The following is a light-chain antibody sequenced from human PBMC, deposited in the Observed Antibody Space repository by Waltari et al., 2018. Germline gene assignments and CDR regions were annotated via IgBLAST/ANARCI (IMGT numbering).Light chain of an antibody. CDR2: RDN. CDR3: LEWDSSLTAWV. Sequence: QAGLTQPPSVSKGLRQTATLTCSGNSNNVGYQGAAWLQQHQGHPPRLLFYRDNNRPSGISERFSASRSGNTASLTITGLQPEDEADYFCLEWDSSLTAWVFGGGTKLTVL. CDR1: SNNVGYQG. V-gene: IGLV10-54*01. J-gene: IGLJ3*02.